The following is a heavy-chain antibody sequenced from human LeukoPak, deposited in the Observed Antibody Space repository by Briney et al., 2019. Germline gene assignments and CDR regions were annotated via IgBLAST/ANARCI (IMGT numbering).Heavy chain of an antibody. Sequence: PSETLSLTCAVYGGSFGGYYWSWIRQPPGKGLEWIGEINHSGSTNYNPSLKSRVTISVDTSKNQFSLKLSSVTAADTAVYYCARGRRRHCSSTSCYNLSYFDYWGQGTLVTVSS. D-gene: IGHD2-2*02. V-gene: IGHV4-34*01. J-gene: IGHJ4*02. CDR1: GGSFGGYY. CDR3: ARGRRRHCSSTSCYNLSYFDY. CDR2: INHSGST.